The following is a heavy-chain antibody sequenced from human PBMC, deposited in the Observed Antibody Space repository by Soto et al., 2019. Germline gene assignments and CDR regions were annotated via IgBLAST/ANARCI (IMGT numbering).Heavy chain of an antibody. CDR3: ARHPGYYYYGMDV. CDR1: GGSISSYY. V-gene: IGHV4-59*08. Sequence: QVQLQESGPGLVKPSETLSLTCTVSGGSISSYYWSWIRQPPGKGLEWIGYIYYSGSTNYNPSLKSLFTISVDTSKNPFSLKLSSVTAADTAVYYCARHPGYYYYGMDVWGQGTTVTVSS. CDR2: IYYSGST. J-gene: IGHJ6*02.